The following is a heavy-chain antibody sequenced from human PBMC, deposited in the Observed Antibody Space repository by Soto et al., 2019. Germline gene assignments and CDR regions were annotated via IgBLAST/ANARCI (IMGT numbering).Heavy chain of an antibody. V-gene: IGHV3-30*03. CDR1: GLTFSSYG. CDR3: ARAAADHYDWFDP. D-gene: IGHD6-13*01. Sequence: GGSLRLSCASSGLTFSSYGMHGVRHAPGKGLEWVAVISYDGSNKYYADSVKGRFTISRDNSKNTLYLQMNSLRAEDTAVYYCARAAADHYDWFDPWGQGTLVTVSS. J-gene: IGHJ5*02. CDR2: ISYDGSNK.